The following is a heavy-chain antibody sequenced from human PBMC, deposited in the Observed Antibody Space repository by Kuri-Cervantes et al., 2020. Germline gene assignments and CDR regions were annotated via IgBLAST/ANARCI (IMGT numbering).Heavy chain of an antibody. CDR2: ISYDGSNK. CDR3: ARQSLLLAAFDI. J-gene: IGHJ3*02. CDR1: GFTFSSYA. Sequence: SCKASGFTFSSYAMHWVRQAPGKGLEWVAVISYDGSNKYYADSVKGRFTISRDNSKNTLYLQMNSLRAEDTAVYYCARQSLLLAAFDIWGQGTMVTVSS. D-gene: IGHD3-10*01. V-gene: IGHV3-30-3*01.